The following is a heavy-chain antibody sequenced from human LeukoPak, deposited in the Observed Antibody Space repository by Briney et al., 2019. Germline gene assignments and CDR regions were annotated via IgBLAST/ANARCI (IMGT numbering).Heavy chain of an antibody. Sequence: PGGSLRLSCAASGFTFSDHYMDWVRQAPGKGLEWVGRTRNKANSYTTQYAASVKGRSTISRDDSKNSLYLQMNSLKTEDTAVYYCSKAVPSVAGYYFDSWGQGTLVTVSS. CDR2: TRNKANSYTT. D-gene: IGHD6-19*01. CDR1: GFTFSDHY. J-gene: IGHJ4*02. CDR3: SKAVPSVAGYYFDS. V-gene: IGHV3-72*01.